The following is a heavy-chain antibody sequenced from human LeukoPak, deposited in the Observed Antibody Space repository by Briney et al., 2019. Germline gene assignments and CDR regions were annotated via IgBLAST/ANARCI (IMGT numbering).Heavy chain of an antibody. V-gene: IGHV1-69*04. CDR3: ARESYCSSTSCYLDY. D-gene: IGHD2-2*01. CDR2: IIPILGIA. CDR1: GGTFSSYA. Sequence: VASVKVSCKASGGTFSSYAISWVRPAPGQGLAWMGRIIPILGIANYAQKCQGRVTITADKSTSTAYMELSSLRSEDTAVYYCARESYCSSTSCYLDYWGQGTLVTVSS. J-gene: IGHJ4*02.